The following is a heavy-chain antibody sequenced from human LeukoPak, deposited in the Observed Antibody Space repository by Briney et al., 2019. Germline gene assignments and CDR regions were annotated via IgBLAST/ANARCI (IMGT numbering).Heavy chain of an antibody. CDR2: IKQDGSET. D-gene: IGHD5-18*01. J-gene: IGHJ4*02. CDR3: AALIIGIPFDY. V-gene: IGHV3-7*03. CDR1: GFTFSAYW. Sequence: GGSLRLSCVASGFTFSAYWMSWVRQAPGKGLEYMASIKQDGSETYYVDSVKGRFTISRDNAKDSLDLQMNNLRAEDTAVYYCAALIIGIPFDYWGQGTLVIVSS.